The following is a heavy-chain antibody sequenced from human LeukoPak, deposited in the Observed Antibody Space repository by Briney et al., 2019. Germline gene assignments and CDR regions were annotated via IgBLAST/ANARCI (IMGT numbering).Heavy chain of an antibody. J-gene: IGHJ4*02. Sequence: GEPLKISCKGSGYSFTSYWIGWVRQMPGKGLEWMGIIYPGDSDTRYSPSFQGQVTISADKSISTAYLQWSSLKASDTAMYYCARAGFYYDSSGPKVFDYWGQGTLVTVSS. CDR2: IYPGDSDT. CDR3: ARAGFYYDSSGPKVFDY. D-gene: IGHD3-22*01. V-gene: IGHV5-51*01. CDR1: GYSFTSYW.